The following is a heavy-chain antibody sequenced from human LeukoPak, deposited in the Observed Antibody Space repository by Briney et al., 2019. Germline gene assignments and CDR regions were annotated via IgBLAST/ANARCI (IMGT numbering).Heavy chain of an antibody. V-gene: IGHV1-2*04. Sequence: ASVKVSCTASGYTFTGYYMHWVRQAPGQGLEWMGWINPNSGGTNYAQKFQGWVTMTRDTSISTAYMELSRLRSDDTAVYYCAREGYSGYDEAAFDIWGQGTMVTVSS. CDR1: GYTFTGYY. D-gene: IGHD5-12*01. CDR2: INPNSGGT. J-gene: IGHJ3*02. CDR3: AREGYSGYDEAAFDI.